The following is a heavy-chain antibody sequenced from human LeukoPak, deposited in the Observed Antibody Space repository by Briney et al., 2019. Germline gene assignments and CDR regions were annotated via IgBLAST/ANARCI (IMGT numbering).Heavy chain of an antibody. V-gene: IGHV3-21*01. J-gene: IGHJ4*02. CDR2: ISSSTSYI. Sequence: GGSLRLSCVVSGITFSNAWMNWIRQAPGKGLEWVSSISSSTSYIYYADSVKGRFTISKDNAKNSLYLQMNSLRAEDTAVYYCARAGGSTVSHSDYWGQGTLVTVSS. CDR3: ARAGGSTVSHSDY. D-gene: IGHD4-17*01. CDR1: GITFSNAW.